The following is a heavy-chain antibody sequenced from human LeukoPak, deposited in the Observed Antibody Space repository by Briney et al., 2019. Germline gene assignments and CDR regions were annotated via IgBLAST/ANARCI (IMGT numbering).Heavy chain of an antibody. CDR2: INQRGST. Sequence: NPSETLSLTCAVYGQSFSVYYWSWLRQPPGKGLEWLGEINQRGSTNYNTSLKSRVTISVDTSQNQLSLKLSSVTAADTAVYYCAKMATIRHYYYYGMDVWGQGTTVTVSS. CDR3: AKMATIRHYYYYGMDV. V-gene: IGHV4-34*01. D-gene: IGHD5-24*01. CDR1: GQSFSVYY. J-gene: IGHJ6*02.